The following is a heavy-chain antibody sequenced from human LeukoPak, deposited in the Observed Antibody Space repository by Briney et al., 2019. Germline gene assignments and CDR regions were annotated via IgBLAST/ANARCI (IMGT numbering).Heavy chain of an antibody. CDR1: GFTLSSYS. Sequence: GGSLRLSCAASGFTLSSYSMNWVRQAPGKGLEWVSSISSSSSYIYYADSVKGRFTISRDNAKNSLYLQMNSLRAEDTAVYYCARDRHVPGLYYYYMDVWGKGTTVTVSS. CDR3: ARDRHVPGLYYYYMDV. J-gene: IGHJ6*03. D-gene: IGHD6-6*01. V-gene: IGHV3-21*01. CDR2: ISSSSSYI.